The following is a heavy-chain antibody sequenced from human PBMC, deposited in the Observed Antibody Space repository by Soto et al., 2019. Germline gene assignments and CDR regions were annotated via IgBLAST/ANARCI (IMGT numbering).Heavy chain of an antibody. CDR3: ARRRGLGYGDYVLDY. CDR2: IYYSGST. J-gene: IGHJ4*02. CDR1: GGSISSYY. Sequence: SETLSLTCTVSGGSISSYYWSWIRQPPGKGLEWIGYIYYSGSTNYNPSLKSRVTISVDTSKNQFSLKLSSVTAADTAVYYCARRRGLGYGDYVLDYWGQGTLVTVSS. V-gene: IGHV4-59*08. D-gene: IGHD4-17*01.